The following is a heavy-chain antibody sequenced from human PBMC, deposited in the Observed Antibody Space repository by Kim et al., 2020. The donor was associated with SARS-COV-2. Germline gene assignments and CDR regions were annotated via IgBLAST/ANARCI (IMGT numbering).Heavy chain of an antibody. CDR2: IKSKTDGGTT. D-gene: IGHD3-10*01. V-gene: IGHV3-15*01. CDR1: GFTFSNAW. J-gene: IGHJ3*02. Sequence: GGSLRLSCAASGFTFSNAWMSWVRQAPGKGLEWVGRIKSKTDGGTTDYAAPVKGRFTISRDDSKNTLYLQMNSLKTEDTAVYYCTTGDIWFGELLHAFDIWGQGTMVTVSS. CDR3: TTGDIWFGELLHAFDI.